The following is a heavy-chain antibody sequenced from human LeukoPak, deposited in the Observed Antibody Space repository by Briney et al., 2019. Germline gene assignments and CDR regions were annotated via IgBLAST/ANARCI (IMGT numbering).Heavy chain of an antibody. D-gene: IGHD2-2*02. Sequence: ATVKISCKVSGYTFTDYYMHWVQQAPGKGLEWMGLVDPEDGETIYAEKFKGRVTITADTSTDTAYVELSSLRSEDTAVYYCATWADCSSTSCYTLYYYYMDVWGKGTTVTVSS. CDR1: GYTFTDYY. V-gene: IGHV1-69-2*01. CDR3: ATWADCSSTSCYTLYYYYMDV. J-gene: IGHJ6*03. CDR2: VDPEDGET.